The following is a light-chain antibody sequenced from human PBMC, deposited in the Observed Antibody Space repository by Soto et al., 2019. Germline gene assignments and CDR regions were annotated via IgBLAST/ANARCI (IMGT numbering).Light chain of an antibody. V-gene: IGKV1-9*01. J-gene: IGKJ3*01. Sequence: DIQLHQSPSFLSAPVGGRITITCRASQAITSHLAWYQQKSGKAPNLLIYVASTLQSVLPSRFIASGSGAQFPLTISSLQPEDFATCDGQQLNSYPLAFGPGTTVDSK. CDR2: VAS. CDR1: QAITSH. CDR3: QQLNSYPLA.